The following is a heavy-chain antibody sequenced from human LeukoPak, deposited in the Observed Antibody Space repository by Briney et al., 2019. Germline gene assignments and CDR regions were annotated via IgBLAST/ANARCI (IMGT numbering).Heavy chain of an antibody. V-gene: IGHV3-30*18. Sequence: PGGSLRLSCTASKFTFTNYAVSWVRQAPGQGLEWVAVISYDGSNKYYADSVKGRFTISRDNSKNTLFLQMNSLRAEDTAVYYCAKEGIVVVTPFVDSWGQGALVTVSS. J-gene: IGHJ4*02. CDR3: AKEGIVVVTPFVDS. CDR1: KFTFTNYA. CDR2: ISYDGSNK. D-gene: IGHD3-22*01.